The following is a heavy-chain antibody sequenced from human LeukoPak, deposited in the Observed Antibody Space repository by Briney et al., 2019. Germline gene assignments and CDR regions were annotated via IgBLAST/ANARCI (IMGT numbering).Heavy chain of an antibody. Sequence: SETLSLTCTVSGGSISSSSYYWGWIRQPPGKGLEWIGSIYYSGSTYYNPSLKSRVTISVDTSKNQFSLKLSSVTAADTAVYYSARHGVTMIVVVIPNWFDPWGQGTLVTVSS. D-gene: IGHD3-22*01. V-gene: IGHV4-39*01. CDR2: IYYSGST. J-gene: IGHJ5*02. CDR3: ARHGVTMIVVVIPNWFDP. CDR1: GGSISSSSYY.